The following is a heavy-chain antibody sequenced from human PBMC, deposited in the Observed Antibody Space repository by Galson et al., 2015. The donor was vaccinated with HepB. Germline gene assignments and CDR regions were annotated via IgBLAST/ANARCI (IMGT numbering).Heavy chain of an antibody. J-gene: IGHJ5*02. CDR1: GFTFSSYG. D-gene: IGHD4-17*01. CDR2: IWYDGSNK. CDR3: ARDEYYGDFPSPFDP. V-gene: IGHV3-33*01. Sequence: LRLSCAASGFTFSSYGMHWVRQAPGKGLEWVAVIWYDGSNKYYADSVKGRFTISRDNSKNTLYLQMNSLRAEDTAVYYCARDEYYGDFPSPFDPWGQGTLVTVSS.